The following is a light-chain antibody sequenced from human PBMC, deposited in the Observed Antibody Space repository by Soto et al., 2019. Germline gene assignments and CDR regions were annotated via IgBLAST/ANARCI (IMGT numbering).Light chain of an antibody. J-gene: IGLJ1*01. Sequence: QLVLTQSPSASASLGASVKLTCTLSSGHSNYAIAWHQQQPEKGPRYLMKLNSDGSHRKGDGIPDRFSGSSSGAERYLTISSLQSEDEADYYCQTWGTGMRVFGTGTKVTVL. V-gene: IGLV4-69*01. CDR1: SGHSNYA. CDR3: QTWGTGMRV. CDR2: LNSDGSH.